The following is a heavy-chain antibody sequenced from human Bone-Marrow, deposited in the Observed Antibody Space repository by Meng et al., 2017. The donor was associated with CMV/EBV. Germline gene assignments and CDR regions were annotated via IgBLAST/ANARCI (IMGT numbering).Heavy chain of an antibody. CDR1: GYTFTGYY. CDR2: INPNSGGT. J-gene: IGHJ3*02. CDR3: AREYQLQQGGYDAFDI. D-gene: IGHD2-2*01. Sequence: ASVKVSCKASGYTFTGYYMHWVRQAPGQGLEWMGWINPNSGGTNYAQKFQGRVTMTRDTSISTAYMELSRLRSDDTAVDYCAREYQLQQGGYDAFDIWGQGTMVTVSS. V-gene: IGHV1-2*02.